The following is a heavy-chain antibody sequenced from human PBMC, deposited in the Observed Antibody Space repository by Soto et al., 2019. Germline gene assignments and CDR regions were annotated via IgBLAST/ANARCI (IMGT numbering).Heavy chain of an antibody. CDR3: VSDAGGYSGADSAFDS. CDR2: INAGNGNT. J-gene: IGHJ4*02. Sequence: ASVKVSCKASGYTFTSYAMHWVRQAPGQRLEWMGWINAGNGNTKYSQKFQGRVTITRDTSASTAYMELSSLRSEDTAVYYCVSDAGGYSGADSAFDSWGKGPLVTVSS. V-gene: IGHV1-3*01. CDR1: GYTFTSYA. D-gene: IGHD5-12*01.